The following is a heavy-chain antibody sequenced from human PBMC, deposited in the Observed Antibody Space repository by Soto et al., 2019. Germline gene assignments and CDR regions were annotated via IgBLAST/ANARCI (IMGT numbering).Heavy chain of an antibody. V-gene: IGHV4-31*03. CDR2: NYYSGIT. D-gene: IGHD6-6*01. J-gene: IGHJ6*02. Sequence: QVQLQESGPGLVKPSQPLSLTCTVSGGSISSGCYYWTWIRQHPGKGLEWIGYNYYSGITYYNPSLKSRVTISLDTSKNQFSLKLSSVTAADTAVYYCARGSSIAVLYYGMDVWGQGTTVTVSS. CDR3: ARGSSIAVLYYGMDV. CDR1: GGSISSGCYY.